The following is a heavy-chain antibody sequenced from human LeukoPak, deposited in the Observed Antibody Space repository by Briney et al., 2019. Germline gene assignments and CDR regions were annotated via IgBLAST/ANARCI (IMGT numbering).Heavy chain of an antibody. CDR1: GFTFSSYS. J-gene: IGHJ4*02. Sequence: GGSLRLSCAASGFTFSSYSMNWVRQAPGKGLEWVSYISSSSSTTYYADSVKGRFTISRDNAKNSVFLQMNILRDEDTAVYYCARDYGDYGEYFDYWGQGTVVTVSS. V-gene: IGHV3-48*02. CDR3: ARDYGDYGEYFDY. CDR2: ISSSSSTT. D-gene: IGHD4-17*01.